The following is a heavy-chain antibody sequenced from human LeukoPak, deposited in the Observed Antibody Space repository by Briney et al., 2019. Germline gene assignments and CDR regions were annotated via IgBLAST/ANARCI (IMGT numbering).Heavy chain of an antibody. D-gene: IGHD6-19*01. CDR2: ISSNGGST. J-gene: IGHJ4*02. V-gene: IGHV3-64*01. Sequence: PGGSLRLSCAASGFTFSSFAMHWVRQAPGKGLEYLSAISSNGGSTYYANSVKGRFTISRDNSKNTLFLQVGSLTAEDTAVYYCARALGYSSGWYTDYWGQGTLVTVS. CDR1: GFTFSSFA. CDR3: ARALGYSSGWYTDY.